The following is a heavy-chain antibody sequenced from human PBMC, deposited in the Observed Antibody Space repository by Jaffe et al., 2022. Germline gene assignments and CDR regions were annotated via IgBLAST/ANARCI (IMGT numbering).Heavy chain of an antibody. V-gene: IGHV4-61*02. J-gene: IGHJ5*02. D-gene: IGHD3-22*01. CDR2: IFANGST. CDR1: GGSITSHSYY. Sequence: QVQLQASGPGLVKPSQTLSLTCTVSGGSITSHSYYWTYIRQPAGKGLEWIGRIFANGSTDYNPSLKSRVTISMDASKNHFSLKLTSVTAADTALYYCAREVEATLRAVVLDWDPFTYNYFDPWGPGTLVTVSS. CDR3: AREVEATLRAVVLDWDPFTYNYFDP.